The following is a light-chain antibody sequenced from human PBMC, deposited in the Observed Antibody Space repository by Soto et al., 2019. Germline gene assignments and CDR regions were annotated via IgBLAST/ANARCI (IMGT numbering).Light chain of an antibody. CDR2: DAS. Sequence: DIQMTQSPSTLSASVGDRVTITCRASQSISNWLAWYQQKPGKAPKLLIYDASSLENGVPSRFSGSGSGTEFTLTISSLQPDDFATYYCQQYNSYWTFGQGTKVDI. V-gene: IGKV1-5*01. CDR3: QQYNSYWT. J-gene: IGKJ1*01. CDR1: QSISNW.